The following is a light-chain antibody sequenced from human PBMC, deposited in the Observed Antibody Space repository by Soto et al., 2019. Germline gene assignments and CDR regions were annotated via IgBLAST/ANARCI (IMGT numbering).Light chain of an antibody. V-gene: IGKV3-15*01. J-gene: IGKJ4*01. CDR2: GAS. CDR3: QQRSNWGLT. CDR1: QSVSSN. Sequence: EIVMTQSPATLSVSPGERATLSCRASQSVSSNLAWYQQKPGQAPRLLIYGASTRATGIPARFSGSGSGTDFTLTISSLEPEDFAVYYCQQRSNWGLTFGGGTKV.